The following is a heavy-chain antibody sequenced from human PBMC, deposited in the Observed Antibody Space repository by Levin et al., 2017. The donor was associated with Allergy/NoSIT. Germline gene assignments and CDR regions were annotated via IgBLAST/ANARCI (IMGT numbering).Heavy chain of an antibody. CDR1: GFTFSDYY. D-gene: IGHD2-15*01. CDR3: ARDPKYCSGGSCYADY. CDR2: ISSSGSTI. J-gene: IGHJ4*02. V-gene: IGHV3-11*01. Sequence: GESLKISCAASGFTFSDYYMSWIRQAPGKGLEWVSYISSSGSTIYYADSVKGRFTISRDNAKNSLYLQMNSLRAEDTAVYYCARDPKYCSGGSCYADYWGQGTLVTVSS.